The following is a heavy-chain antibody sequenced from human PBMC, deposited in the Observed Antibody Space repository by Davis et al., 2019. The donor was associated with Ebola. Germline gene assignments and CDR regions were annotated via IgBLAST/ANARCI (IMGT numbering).Heavy chain of an antibody. CDR3: AKDQYSSSLYEGYYYYGMDV. Sequence: GESLKISCAASGFTFDDYTMHWVRQAPGEGLEWVSLISWDGGSTYYADSVKGRFTISRDNSKNSLYLQMNSLRTEDTAMYYCAKDQYSSSLYEGYYYYGMDVLSQGTTVTVSS. CDR1: GFTFDDYT. J-gene: IGHJ6*02. V-gene: IGHV3-43*01. D-gene: IGHD6-13*01. CDR2: ISWDGGST.